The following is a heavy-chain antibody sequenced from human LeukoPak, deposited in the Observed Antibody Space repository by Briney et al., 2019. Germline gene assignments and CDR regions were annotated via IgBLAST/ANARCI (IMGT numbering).Heavy chain of an antibody. CDR3: ARDRGGSYYDSSGSVTNI. D-gene: IGHD3-22*01. V-gene: IGHV4-59*01. Sequence: PETLSLTCTVSGGSISSYYWSWIRQPPGKGLEWIGYIYYSGSTNYNPSLKSRVTISADTSKNQLSLKLSSVTAADTAIYYCARDRGGSYYDSSGSVTNIWGQGTMVTVSS. CDR1: GGSISSYY. CDR2: IYYSGST. J-gene: IGHJ3*02.